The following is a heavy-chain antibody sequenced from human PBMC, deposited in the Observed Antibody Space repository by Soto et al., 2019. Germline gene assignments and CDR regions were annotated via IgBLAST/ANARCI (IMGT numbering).Heavy chain of an antibody. D-gene: IGHD2-15*01. CDR1: GFTFSSYW. CDR2: INSDGSST. V-gene: IGHV3-74*01. Sequence: PGGSLRLSXAASGFTFSSYWMHWVRQAPGKGLVWVSRINSDGSSTSYADSVKGRFTISRDNAKNTLYLQMNSLRAEDTAVYYCARTHLGYCSGGSCYPGFDYWGQGTRVTVSS. CDR3: ARTHLGYCSGGSCYPGFDY. J-gene: IGHJ4*02.